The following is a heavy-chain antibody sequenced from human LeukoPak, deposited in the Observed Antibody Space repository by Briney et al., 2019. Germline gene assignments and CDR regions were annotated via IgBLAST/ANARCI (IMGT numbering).Heavy chain of an antibody. CDR3: ARHLEYSSSSGHFDY. D-gene: IGHD6-6*01. CDR1: GGSISSSSYY. CDR2: IYYSEST. J-gene: IGHJ4*02. Sequence: SETLSLTCTVSGGSISSSSYYWGWIRQPPGKGLEWIGSIYYSESTYYNPSLKSRVTISVDTSKNQFSPKLSSVTAADTAVYYCARHLEYSSSSGHFDYWGQGTLVTVSS. V-gene: IGHV4-39*01.